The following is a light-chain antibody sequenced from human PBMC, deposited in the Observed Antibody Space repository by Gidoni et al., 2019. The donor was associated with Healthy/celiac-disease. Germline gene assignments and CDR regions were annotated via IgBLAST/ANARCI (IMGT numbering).Light chain of an antibody. CDR1: QSISSH. CDR3: QQSYSTPPWT. CDR2: AAS. J-gene: IGKJ1*01. V-gene: IGKV1-39*01. Sequence: DIHMPQSPSSLSASVGDRVTITCRASQSISSHLNWYQQKPGKAPKLLIYAASSLQSGGPSSVSGSGSGTDFTLTISSLQPEDFATYYCQQSYSTPPWTFGQGTKVEIK.